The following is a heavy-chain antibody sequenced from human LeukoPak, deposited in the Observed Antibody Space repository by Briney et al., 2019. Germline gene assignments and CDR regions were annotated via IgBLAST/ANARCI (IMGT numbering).Heavy chain of an antibody. CDR1: GFTFSSYE. Sequence: GGSLRLSSAASGFTFSSYEMNWVRQAPGKGLEWVSYISSSGSTIYYADSVKGRFTISRDNAKNSLYLQMNSLRAEDTAVYYCAREAKSYYDTTTGWFDPWGQGTLVTVSS. D-gene: IGHD3-22*01. CDR3: AREAKSYYDTTTGWFDP. J-gene: IGHJ5*02. V-gene: IGHV3-48*03. CDR2: ISSSGSTI.